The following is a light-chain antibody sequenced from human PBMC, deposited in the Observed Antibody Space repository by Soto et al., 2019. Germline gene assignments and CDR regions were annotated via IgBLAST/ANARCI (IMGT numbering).Light chain of an antibody. CDR1: QGIRSW. J-gene: IGKJ5*01. V-gene: IGKV1-12*01. CDR3: QQSYSDPPIT. CDR2: AAS. Sequence: DIQITQSPSSVSASVGDRVTITCRVSQGIRSWLAWYQQKPGKAPKLLIYAASSLQSGVPPRFSGSGSGTDFSLTINSLQPEDFATYYCQQSYSDPPITFGQGTRLENK.